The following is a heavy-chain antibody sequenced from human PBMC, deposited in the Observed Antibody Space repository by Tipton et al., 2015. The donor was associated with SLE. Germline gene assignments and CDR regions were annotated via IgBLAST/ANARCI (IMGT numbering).Heavy chain of an antibody. Sequence: LRLSCTVSGGSISSYYWSWIRQPPGKGLEWIGYIYYSGSTNHNPSLKSRVTISVDTSKNQFSLKVSSVTAADTAVYYCARAQRLVRWFDPWGQGTLVTVSS. CDR2: IYYSGST. D-gene: IGHD6-13*01. CDR3: ARAQRLVRWFDP. CDR1: GGSISSYY. V-gene: IGHV4-59*12. J-gene: IGHJ5*02.